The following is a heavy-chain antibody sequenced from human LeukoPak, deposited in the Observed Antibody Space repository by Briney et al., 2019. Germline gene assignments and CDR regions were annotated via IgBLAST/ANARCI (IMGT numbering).Heavy chain of an antibody. CDR2: IYSGGST. V-gene: IGHV3-53*01. CDR3: ATWFGELLSDYFDY. D-gene: IGHD3-10*01. CDR1: GFTVSTNH. J-gene: IGHJ4*02. Sequence: PGGSLRLSCAASGFTVSTNHMSWVRQAPGKGLEWVSVIYSGGSTYYADSVKGRFTISRDNSKNTLYLQMNSLRAEDTAVYYCATWFGELLSDYFDYWGQGTLVTVSS.